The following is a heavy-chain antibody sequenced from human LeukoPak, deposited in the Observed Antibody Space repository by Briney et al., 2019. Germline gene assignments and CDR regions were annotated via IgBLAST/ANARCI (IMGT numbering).Heavy chain of an antibody. CDR1: GGSISSGGYY. D-gene: IGHD6-13*01. Sequence: SQTLSLTCTVSGGSISSGGYYWIWLRQHPGKGLEWSGYIYYSGSTYYNPSLKSRVTISVDTSKNQLSLRLSSVTAADTAMYYCARAGIADTMGAFDYWGQGTLVTVSS. CDR2: IYYSGST. CDR3: ARAGIADTMGAFDY. J-gene: IGHJ4*02. V-gene: IGHV4-31*03.